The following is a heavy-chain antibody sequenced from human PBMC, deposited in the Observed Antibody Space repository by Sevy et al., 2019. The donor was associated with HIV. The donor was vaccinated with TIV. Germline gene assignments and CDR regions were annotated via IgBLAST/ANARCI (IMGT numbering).Heavy chain of an antibody. Sequence: GGSLRLSCAASGFTFSSYGMHWVRQAPGKGLEWVAVIWYDGSNKYYADSVKGGLTFSRDNSKNTLYLQMNSRRAEDTALYYCARDNNFWSCYYTGRRCPFDIWGQGTMVTVSS. CDR1: GFTFSSYG. CDR3: ARDNNFWSCYYTGRRCPFDI. D-gene: IGHD3-3*01. CDR2: IWYDGSNK. V-gene: IGHV3-33*01. J-gene: IGHJ3*02.